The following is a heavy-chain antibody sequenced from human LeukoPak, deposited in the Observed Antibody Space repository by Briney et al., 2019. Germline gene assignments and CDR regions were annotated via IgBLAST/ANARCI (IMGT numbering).Heavy chain of an antibody. V-gene: IGHV1-8*02. D-gene: IGHD2-21*01. J-gene: IGHJ4*02. CDR3: ARAGGYCGHISCPYYFDY. Sequence: ASVKVSCKASGYTFTSYDINWVRQATGQGLEWMGWMNPNSGNTGYAQKFQGRVAMTRNTSISTAYMEVSSLRSEDTAVYYCARAGGYCGHISCPYYFDYRGQGSLVAVSS. CDR1: GYTFTSYD. CDR2: MNPNSGNT.